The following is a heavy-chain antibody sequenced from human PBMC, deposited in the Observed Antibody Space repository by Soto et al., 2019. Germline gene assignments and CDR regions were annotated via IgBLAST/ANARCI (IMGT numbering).Heavy chain of an antibody. CDR1: GYDFNTNW. Sequence: GESLKISCRGSGYDFNTNWFGWVRQLPGRGLEWVGIMYPGDSDTRYNPSLQGHVTLSVDVTVSTAFLQWRSLEPSDTGMYFCARLPRDCNKPSCYYADHWGKGTQVTVSS. D-gene: IGHD3-3*01. CDR3: ARLPRDCNKPSCYYADH. J-gene: IGHJ4*02. V-gene: IGHV5-51*01. CDR2: MYPGDSDT.